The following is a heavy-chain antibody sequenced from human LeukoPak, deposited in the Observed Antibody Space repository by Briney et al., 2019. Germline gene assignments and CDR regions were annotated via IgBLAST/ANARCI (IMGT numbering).Heavy chain of an antibody. CDR2: IRYDGSNK. D-gene: IGHD3-22*01. V-gene: IGHV3-30*02. CDR1: GFTFSSYE. J-gene: IGHJ4*02. Sequence: GGSLRLSCAASGFTFSSYEMNWVRQAPGKGLEWVAFIRYDGSNKYYADSVKGRFTISRDNSKNTLYLQMNSLRAEDTAVYYCAKPGGYYDSSGYFDYWGQGTLVTVSS. CDR3: AKPGGYYDSSGYFDY.